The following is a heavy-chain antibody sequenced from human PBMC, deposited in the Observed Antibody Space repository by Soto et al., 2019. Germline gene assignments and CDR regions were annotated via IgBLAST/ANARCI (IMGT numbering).Heavy chain of an antibody. V-gene: IGHV4-39*01. J-gene: IGHJ6*03. CDR2: IYYSGST. D-gene: IGHD5-12*01. CDR1: GGSISSSSYY. CDR3: ARNPRLSKRYYYYMDV. Sequence: TSETLSLTCTVSGGSISSSSYYWGWIRQPPGKGLEWIGSIYYSGSTYYNPSLKSRVTISVDTSKNQFSLKLSSVTAADTAVYYCARNPRLSKRYYYYMDVWGKGTTVPVSS.